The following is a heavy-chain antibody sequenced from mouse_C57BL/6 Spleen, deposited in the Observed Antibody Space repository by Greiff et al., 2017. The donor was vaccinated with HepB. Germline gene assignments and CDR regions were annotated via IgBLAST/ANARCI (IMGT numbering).Heavy chain of an antibody. D-gene: IGHD2-4*01. CDR2: ISNGGGST. CDR1: GFTFSDYY. J-gene: IGHJ3*01. V-gene: IGHV5-12*01. Sequence: EVMLVESGGGLVQPGGSLKLSCAASGFTFSDYYMYWVRQTPEKRLEWVAYISNGGGSTYYPDTVKGRFTISRDNAKNTLYLQMSRLKSEDTAMYYCARHPYDYDAGAWFAYWGQGTLVTVSA. CDR3: ARHPYDYDAGAWFAY.